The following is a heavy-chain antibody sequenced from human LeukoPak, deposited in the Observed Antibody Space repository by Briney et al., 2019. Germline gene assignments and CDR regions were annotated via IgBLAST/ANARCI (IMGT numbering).Heavy chain of an antibody. CDR3: VRDAPGQSYFDY. D-gene: IGHD2-2*01. CDR1: GGSISSSNW. J-gene: IGHJ4*02. CDR2: IYHSGST. Sequence: KTSGTLSLTCAVSGGSISSSNWWSWVRQPPGKGLEWIGEIYHSGSTNYNPSLKSRVTISVDKSKNQFSLHLNSVTPEDTAVYYCVRDAPGQSYFDYWGQGTLVTVSS. V-gene: IGHV4-4*02.